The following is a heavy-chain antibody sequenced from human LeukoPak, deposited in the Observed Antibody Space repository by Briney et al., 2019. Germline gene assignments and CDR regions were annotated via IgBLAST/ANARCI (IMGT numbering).Heavy chain of an antibody. D-gene: IGHD3-10*01. V-gene: IGHV3-23*01. CDR2: ISASGTDT. J-gene: IGHJ4*02. CDR1: GFTLSNYA. CDR3: AKQLGSGNYYPTGEDY. Sequence: GGSLRLSCAASGFTLSNYATTWVRQAPGKGLEWVSAISASGTDTHYADSVKGRFTISRDTSKNTVYLQMNSLRDEDTAVYYCAKQLGSGNYYPTGEDYWGQGTLVTVSS.